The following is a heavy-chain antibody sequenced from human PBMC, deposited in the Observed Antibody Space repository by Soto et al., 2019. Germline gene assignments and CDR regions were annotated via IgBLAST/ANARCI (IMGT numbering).Heavy chain of an antibody. V-gene: IGHV4-34*01. Sequence: SETLSLTCAVYGGSFSGYYWSWIRQPPGKGLEWIGEINHSGSTNHNPSLKSRVTISVDTSKNQFSLKLSSVTAADTAVYYCASSGIAVAGHFDYWGQGTLVTVSS. CDR2: INHSGST. CDR1: GGSFSGYY. CDR3: ASSGIAVAGHFDY. J-gene: IGHJ4*02. D-gene: IGHD6-19*01.